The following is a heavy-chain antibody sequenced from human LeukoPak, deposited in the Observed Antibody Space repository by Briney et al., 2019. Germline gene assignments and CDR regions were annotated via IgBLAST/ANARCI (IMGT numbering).Heavy chain of an antibody. CDR2: IYHSGST. Sequence: SETLSLTCTVSGGSISSYYWSWIRQPPGKGLEWIGYIYHSGSTNYNPSLKSRVTISVDTSKNQFSLKLSSVTAADTAVYYCARGRNRAAAGLGRYYYYYYGMDVWGQGTTVTVSS. V-gene: IGHV4-59*01. D-gene: IGHD6-13*01. J-gene: IGHJ6*02. CDR3: ARGRNRAAAGLGRYYYYYYGMDV. CDR1: GGSISSYY.